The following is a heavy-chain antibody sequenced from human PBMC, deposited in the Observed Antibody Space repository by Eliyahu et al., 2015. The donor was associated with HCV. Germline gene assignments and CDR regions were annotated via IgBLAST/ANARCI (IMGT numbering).Heavy chain of an antibody. CDR1: GYSLTNYD. CDR2: MNPXSGNT. CDR3: ARGAYFVSSGYYRGAVDY. V-gene: IGHV1-8*01. Sequence: QVQLEQSGAEVKKPGASVKVSCKASGYSLTNYDINWVRQGSGQGLEWXGWMNPXSGNTGYAQKFQGRVTMTRNTSIXTAYMELSSLRSEDTAVYYCARGAYFVSSGYYRGAVDYWGQGTLVTVSS. D-gene: IGHD3-22*01. J-gene: IGHJ4*02.